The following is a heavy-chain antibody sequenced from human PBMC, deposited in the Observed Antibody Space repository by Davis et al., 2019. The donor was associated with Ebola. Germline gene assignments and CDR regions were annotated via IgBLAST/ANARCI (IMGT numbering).Heavy chain of an antibody. D-gene: IGHD2-8*01. Sequence: GESLKISCAASGFTFSNAWMSWVRQAPGKGLEWVGRIKSKTDGGTTDYAAPVKGRFAISRDDSKNTLYLQMNSLKTEDTAVYYCTTDHDVLMVYATGNYYYGMDVWGQGTTVTVSS. J-gene: IGHJ6*02. V-gene: IGHV3-15*01. CDR1: GFTFSNAW. CDR3: TTDHDVLMVYATGNYYYGMDV. CDR2: IKSKTDGGTT.